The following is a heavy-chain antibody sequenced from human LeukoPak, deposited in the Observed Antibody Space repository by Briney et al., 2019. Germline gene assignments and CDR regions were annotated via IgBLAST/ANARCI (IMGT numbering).Heavy chain of an antibody. CDR1: GFTFSSDW. Sequence: GGSLRLSCAASGFTFSSDWMSWVRQAPGKGLEWVANIKQDGSEKYYVDSVKGRFTISRDNSKNTLYLQMNSLRAEDTAVYYCARWVVGARGLDYWGQGTLVTVSS. J-gene: IGHJ4*02. CDR3: ARWVVGARGLDY. CDR2: IKQDGSEK. V-gene: IGHV3-7*01. D-gene: IGHD1-26*01.